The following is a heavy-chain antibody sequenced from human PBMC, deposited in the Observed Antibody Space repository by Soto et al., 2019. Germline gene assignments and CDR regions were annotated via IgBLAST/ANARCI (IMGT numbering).Heavy chain of an antibody. CDR3: ARDDVLLWLGESISALDY. Sequence: QVQLVQSGAEVKKPGASVKVSCKASGYTFTSYGISWVRQAPGQGLEWMGWISAYNGNTNYAQKLQGRVTMTTDTSTSTAYMELRSLRSDDTAVYYCARDDVLLWLGESISALDYWGQGTLVTVSS. CDR2: ISAYNGNT. D-gene: IGHD3-10*01. CDR1: GYTFTSYG. J-gene: IGHJ4*02. V-gene: IGHV1-18*01.